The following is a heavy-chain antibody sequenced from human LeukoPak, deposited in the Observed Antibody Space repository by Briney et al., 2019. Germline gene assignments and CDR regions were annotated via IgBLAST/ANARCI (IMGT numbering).Heavy chain of an antibody. CDR3: AKDFNWGWDY. D-gene: IGHD7-27*01. J-gene: IGHJ4*02. CDR1: GFTFSSHG. V-gene: IGHV3-30*02. Sequence: PGGSLRLSCAASGFTFSSHGMHWVRQAPGKGLEWVAYVLSDGSRKYYADSVKGRFTISRDDSKNTLFLQMNSLRPEDTALYYCAKDFNWGWDYWGQGTLVTASS. CDR2: VLSDGSRK.